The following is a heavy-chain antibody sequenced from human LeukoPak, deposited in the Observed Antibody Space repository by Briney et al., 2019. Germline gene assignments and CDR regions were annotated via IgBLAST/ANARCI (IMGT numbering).Heavy chain of an antibody. CDR3: ARSHDSSGYYDAFDI. J-gene: IGHJ3*02. CDR2: IIPIFGTA. CDR1: GGTFSSYA. V-gene: IGHV1-69*05. Sequence: ASVKVSCKASGGTFSSYAISWVRQAPGQGLEWMGGIIPIFGTANYAQKFQGRVTITTDESTCTAYMELSSLRSEDTAVYYCARSHDSSGYYDAFDIWGQGTMVTVSS. D-gene: IGHD3-22*01.